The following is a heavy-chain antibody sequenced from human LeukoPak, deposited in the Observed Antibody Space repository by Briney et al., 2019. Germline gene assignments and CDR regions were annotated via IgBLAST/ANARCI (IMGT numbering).Heavy chain of an antibody. Sequence: GGSLRLSRAASGFTLSSYSMNWVRQAPGKGLEWGSYIICSSSTIYYPDSVKGQFTISRDNAKISLYLQMNRLRAEDTAEYYCARDAPYIAAAGTNAFDIWGQGTTVTVSS. V-gene: IGHV3-48*01. CDR2: IICSSSTI. CDR1: GFTLSSYS. CDR3: ARDAPYIAAAGTNAFDI. J-gene: IGHJ3*02. D-gene: IGHD6-13*01.